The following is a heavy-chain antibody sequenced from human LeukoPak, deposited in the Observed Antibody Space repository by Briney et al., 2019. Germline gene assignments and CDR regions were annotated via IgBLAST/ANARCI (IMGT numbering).Heavy chain of an antibody. Sequence: GGSPKLSCATSGFTFSGSAMHWVRQASGEGLEWIGRIRSKANNYATVYAASVKGRFIISRDDSNTAYLQMNSLKTEDTAMYYCTRHAAGGDTGGYPSDYWGQGTLVTVSS. D-gene: IGHD2-8*02. V-gene: IGHV3-73*01. CDR2: IRSKANNYAT. CDR1: GFTFSGSA. CDR3: TRHAAGGDTGGYPSDY. J-gene: IGHJ4*02.